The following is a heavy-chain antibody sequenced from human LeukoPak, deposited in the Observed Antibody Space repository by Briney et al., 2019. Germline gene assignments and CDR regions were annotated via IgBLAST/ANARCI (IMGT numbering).Heavy chain of an antibody. D-gene: IGHD6-13*01. Sequence: SETLSLTCTVSGGSISSGGYYWSWIRQPPGKGLEWIGYIYHSGSTYYNPSLKSRVTISVDRSKNQFSLKLSSVTAADTAVYYCASVPPLQKLGFLAAAAPWGQGTLVTVSS. CDR3: ASVPPLQKLGFLAAAAP. CDR1: GGSISSGGYY. J-gene: IGHJ5*02. CDR2: IYHSGST. V-gene: IGHV4-30-2*01.